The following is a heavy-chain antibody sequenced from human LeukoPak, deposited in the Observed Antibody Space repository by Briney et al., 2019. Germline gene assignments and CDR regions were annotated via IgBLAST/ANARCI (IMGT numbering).Heavy chain of an antibody. CDR1: GYIFTRYY. D-gene: IGHD5-24*01. V-gene: IGHV1-2*02. CDR3: ARERDGYNYFDY. CDR2: INPSSGGT. Sequence: GASVKVSCKASGYIFTRYYMHWVRQAPGQGLEWMGWINPSSGGTNYAQKFQGRVTMTRDTSISTAYMELSRLRSDDTAVYYCARERDGYNYFDYWGQGTLVTVSS. J-gene: IGHJ4*02.